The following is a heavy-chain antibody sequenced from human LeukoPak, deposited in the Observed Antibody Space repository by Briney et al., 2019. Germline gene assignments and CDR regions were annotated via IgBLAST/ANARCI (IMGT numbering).Heavy chain of an antibody. V-gene: IGHV3-7*01. Sequence: GGSLRLSCVASGFSFSSSYWMHWVRQAPGKGPEWLANIKYDGSEKFYADSVKGRFTISRDNAKNSLYLETNNLRAEDTAVYFCARDHQVRSRWFDPWGQGTLVTVSS. J-gene: IGHJ5*02. CDR1: GFSFSSSYW. CDR2: IKYDGSEK. CDR3: ARDHQVRSRWFDP.